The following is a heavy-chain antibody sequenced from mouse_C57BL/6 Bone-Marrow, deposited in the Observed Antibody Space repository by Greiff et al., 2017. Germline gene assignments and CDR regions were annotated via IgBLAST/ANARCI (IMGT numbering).Heavy chain of an antibody. CDR3: AQLGQGAWFAY. CDR2: IYPGDGDT. Sequence: VQLQQSGPELVKPGASVKISCKASGYAFSSSWMNWVKQRPGKGLEWIGRIYPGDGDTNYNGKFKGKATLTADKSSSTAYMQLSSLTSEDSAVCFCAQLGQGAWFAYWGQGALVTVSA. CDR1: GYAFSSSW. J-gene: IGHJ3*01. V-gene: IGHV1-82*01. D-gene: IGHD4-1*02.